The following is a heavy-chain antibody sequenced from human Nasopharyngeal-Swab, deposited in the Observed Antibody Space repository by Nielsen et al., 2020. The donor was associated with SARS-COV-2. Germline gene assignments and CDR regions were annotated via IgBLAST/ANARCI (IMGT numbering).Heavy chain of an antibody. D-gene: IGHD2-2*03. J-gene: IGHJ5*02. V-gene: IGHV1-2*06. CDR3: ASGGGYCSSTSCSNWFDP. Sequence: WVRQAPGQGLEWMGRINPNSGGTVYAQKFQGRVTMTRATSVTTAYMELSGLTSDDSAVYYCASGGGYCSSTSCSNWFDPWGQGTLVTGLL. CDR2: INPNSGGT.